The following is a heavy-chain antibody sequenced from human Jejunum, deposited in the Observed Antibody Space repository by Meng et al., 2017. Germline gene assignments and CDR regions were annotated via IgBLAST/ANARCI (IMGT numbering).Heavy chain of an antibody. J-gene: IGHJ4*02. Sequence: QLQMQQSGSGLVKPSQSPSLTCAVSGGSINSAGYTWSWIRQPPGTRLEWIGYIYHTGSPYYNPSLKSRLTISVDRSENQFSLKLSSVTAADTAVYYCARMDSAFHYFDYWGQGTLVTVSS. V-gene: IGHV4-30-2*01. CDR3: ARMDSAFHYFDY. CDR1: GGSINSAGYT. CDR2: IYHTGSP. D-gene: IGHD2-2*03.